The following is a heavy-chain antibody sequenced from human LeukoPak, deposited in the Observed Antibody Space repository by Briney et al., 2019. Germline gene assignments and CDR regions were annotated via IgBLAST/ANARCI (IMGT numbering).Heavy chain of an antibody. Sequence: PSETLSLTCTVSGGSISSYYWSWIRQPAGQGLEWIGRIYTSGSTNYNPCLKSRVTMSVDTSKNQFSLKLSSVTAADTAVYYCASSLLERGSGSYLWYYYYMDVWGKGTTVTVSS. CDR1: GGSISSYY. CDR2: IYTSGST. V-gene: IGHV4-4*07. D-gene: IGHD3-10*01. CDR3: ASSLLERGSGSYLWYYYYMDV. J-gene: IGHJ6*03.